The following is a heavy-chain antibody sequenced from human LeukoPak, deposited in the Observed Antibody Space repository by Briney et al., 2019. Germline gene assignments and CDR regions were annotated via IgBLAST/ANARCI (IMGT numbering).Heavy chain of an antibody. D-gene: IGHD6-19*01. CDR3: ARGAGWYDY. V-gene: IGHV4-59*11. Sequence: SETLSLTCAASGGTISSHYLSWLRQPPGEGLEWIAYIHYTGRTNYNPSLKGRVTISVDTSNSQFSLNLNSVTAADTAVYYCARGAGWYDYWGQGTLVTVSS. CDR1: GGTISSHY. CDR2: IHYTGRT. J-gene: IGHJ4*02.